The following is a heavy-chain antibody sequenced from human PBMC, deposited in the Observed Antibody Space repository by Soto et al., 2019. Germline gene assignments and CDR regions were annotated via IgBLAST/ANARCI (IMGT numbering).Heavy chain of an antibody. J-gene: IGHJ5*02. Sequence: GGSLRLSCAASGFTFSSYAMSWVRQAPGKGLEWVSAISGSGGSTYYADSVKGRFTISRDNSKNTLYLQMNSLRAEDTAVYYCAHAWTIAAAGTGNWFDPWGQGTLVTVSS. V-gene: IGHV3-23*01. CDR3: AHAWTIAAAGTGNWFDP. CDR1: GFTFSSYA. D-gene: IGHD6-13*01. CDR2: ISGSGGST.